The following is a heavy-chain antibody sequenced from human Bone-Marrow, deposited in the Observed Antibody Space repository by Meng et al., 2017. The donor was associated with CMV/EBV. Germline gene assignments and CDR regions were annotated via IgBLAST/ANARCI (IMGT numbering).Heavy chain of an antibody. CDR3: ARQESSPSPKGMDV. D-gene: IGHD2-2*01. Sequence: GGTLELLRGDCGFTFISYAMSRVRQAPGKGPVWVPAISGSGGSTYYADAVKGRFTISRDNSKNTLYLQRNSLRAEDTAVFYCARQESSPSPKGMDVWGQGTTVTVSS. J-gene: IGHJ6*02. V-gene: IGHV3-23*01. CDR1: GFTFISYA. CDR2: ISGSGGST.